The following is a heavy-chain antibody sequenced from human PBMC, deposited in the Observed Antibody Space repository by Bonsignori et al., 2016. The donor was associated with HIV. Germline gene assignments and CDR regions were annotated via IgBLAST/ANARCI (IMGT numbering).Heavy chain of an antibody. J-gene: IGHJ3*02. V-gene: IGHV3-30*02. D-gene: IGHD3-16*01. Sequence: QEQLVESGGGVVQPWGSLKLSCTASGFIFGNYGIHWVRQAPGKGLEWVAFVGFTATYKAYADSVRGRFTISKDNSRNTVFLQMNSLRPEDTALYYCTKGDARPARNNPFDIWGQGTIVSVSS. CDR1: GFIFGNYG. CDR3: TKGDARPARNNPFDI. CDR2: VGFTATYK.